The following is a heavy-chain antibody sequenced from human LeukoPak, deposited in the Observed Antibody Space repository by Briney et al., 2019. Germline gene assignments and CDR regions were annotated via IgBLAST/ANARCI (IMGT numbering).Heavy chain of an antibody. V-gene: IGHV3-23*01. D-gene: IGHD3-16*01. CDR1: GFTFSTYA. CDR3: GKDNADYPIYYFDS. CDR2: ISASGGGK. J-gene: IGHJ4*02. Sequence: PGGSLRLSCAASGFTFSTYAMNWVRQAPGKALEWVSGISASGGGKFYADSVKGRFTISRDKSKSTVSLQMNSLRAEDAAVYYCGKDNADYPIYYFDSWGQGILVTVSS.